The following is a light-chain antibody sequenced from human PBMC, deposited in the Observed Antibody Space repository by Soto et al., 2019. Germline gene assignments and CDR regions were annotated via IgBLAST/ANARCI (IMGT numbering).Light chain of an antibody. J-gene: IGKJ1*01. CDR3: QQYYNYAT. CDR1: QSLDNC. Sequence: NQMRQSPSTLSAYIEDRVTITCRASQSLDNCLAWYQQKPGKAPKLLIYDVSSLAGGVPSRFSGSESGTEFTLISCSLQPEDVATYFWQQYYNYATVGQGTKVDIK. CDR2: DVS. V-gene: IGKV1-5*01.